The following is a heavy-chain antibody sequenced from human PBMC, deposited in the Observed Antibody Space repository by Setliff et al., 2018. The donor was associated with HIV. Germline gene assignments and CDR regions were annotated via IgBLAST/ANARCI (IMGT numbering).Heavy chain of an antibody. CDR2: ISSSGCAM. J-gene: IGHJ2*01. CDR3: ARGVHLGINGGWFFDV. V-gene: IGHV3-48*03. CDR1: GFALTSNY. Sequence: LRLSCVASGFALTSNYISWVRQAPGKGLEWASYISSSGCAMYYADSVKGRFTISRDNAKNSLSLQMNSLSAEDTAVYYCARGVHLGINGGWFFDVWAVAPWSPSPQ.